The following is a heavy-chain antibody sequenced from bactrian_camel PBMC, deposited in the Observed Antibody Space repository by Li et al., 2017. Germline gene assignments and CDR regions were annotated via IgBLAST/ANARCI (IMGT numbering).Heavy chain of an antibody. Sequence: VQLVESGGGSVQAGGSLRLSCAASGFTVDDADMAWYRQVPGRECELVSDIYRDGSIEYANSVKGRFTISQDRDKNTLILQMNSLKPDDTAVYYCAARGVLPGRAQLQALVCRSVYDYNYWGQGTQVTVS. CDR3: AARGVLPGRAQLQALVCRSVYDYNY. CDR1: GFTVDDAD. V-gene: IGHV3S66*01. CDR2: IYRDGSI. D-gene: IGHD3*01. J-gene: IGHJ4*01.